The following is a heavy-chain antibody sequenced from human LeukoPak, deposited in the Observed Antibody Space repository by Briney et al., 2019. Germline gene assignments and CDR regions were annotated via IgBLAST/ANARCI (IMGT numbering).Heavy chain of an antibody. CDR2: ISLSGYT. V-gene: IGHV4-34*10. CDR1: GGSFSGYY. J-gene: IGHJ4*02. Sequence: PSETLSLTCAVYGGSFSGYYWSWVRQPPGQGLEWIGEISLSGYTGFNPSLRSRVTMSLDESKNHLSLNLASVTAADTAVYYCSRESGPFSPFGHWGQGILVTVTS. CDR3: SRESGPFSPFGH. D-gene: IGHD1-26*01.